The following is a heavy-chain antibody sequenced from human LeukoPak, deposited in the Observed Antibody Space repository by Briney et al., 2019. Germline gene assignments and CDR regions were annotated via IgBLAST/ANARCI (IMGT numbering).Heavy chain of an antibody. CDR1: GFTFSSYW. V-gene: IGHV3-74*01. Sequence: GGSLRLSCAASGFTFSSYWMNWVRQAPGKGLVWVSRIASDGSSTTYADSVKGRFSNSRDNAKNTLYLQMNSLRAEDTALYYCAKESYYDTSGDAFDIWGRGTMVTVSS. CDR2: IASDGSST. J-gene: IGHJ3*02. CDR3: AKESYYDTSGDAFDI. D-gene: IGHD3-22*01.